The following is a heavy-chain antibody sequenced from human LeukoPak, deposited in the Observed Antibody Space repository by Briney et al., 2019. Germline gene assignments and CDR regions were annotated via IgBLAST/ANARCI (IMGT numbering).Heavy chain of an antibody. CDR2: ISYDGSNK. J-gene: IGHJ4*02. D-gene: IGHD2-2*01. CDR3: AKDPGPGYCSSTSCYSYFDY. Sequence: GGSLRLSCAASGFTFSSYAMHWVRQAPGKGLEWVAVISYDGSNKYYADSVKGRFTISRDNAKNSLYLQMNSLRAEDTAVYYCAKDPGPGYCSSTSCYSYFDYWGQGTLVTVSS. V-gene: IGHV3-30-3*01. CDR1: GFTFSSYA.